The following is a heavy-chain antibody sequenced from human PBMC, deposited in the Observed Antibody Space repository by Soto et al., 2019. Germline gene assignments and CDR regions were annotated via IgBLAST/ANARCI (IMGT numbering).Heavy chain of an antibody. CDR3: ARDSRYSSGWPNWFDP. D-gene: IGHD6-19*01. Sequence: GGSLRLSCAASGFTFSSYEMDWVRQAPGKGLEWVSYISSSGSTIYYADSVKGRFTISRDNAKNSLYLQMNSLRAEDTAVYYCARDSRYSSGWPNWFDPWGQGTLVTVSS. V-gene: IGHV3-48*03. J-gene: IGHJ5*02. CDR2: ISSSGSTI. CDR1: GFTFSSYE.